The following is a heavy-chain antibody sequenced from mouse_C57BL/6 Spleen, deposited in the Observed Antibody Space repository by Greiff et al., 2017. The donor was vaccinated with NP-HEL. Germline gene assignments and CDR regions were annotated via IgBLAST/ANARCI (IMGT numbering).Heavy chain of an antibody. CDR3: ARHGLGAHYFDY. CDR1: GFSLTSYG. CDR2: IWSDGST. D-gene: IGHD4-1*01. J-gene: IGHJ2*01. Sequence: QVQLQQSGPGLVAPSQSLSITCTVSGFSLTSYGVHWVRQPPGKGLEWLVVIWSDGSTTYNSALKSRLSISKDNSKSQVFLKMNSLQTDDTAMYYCARHGLGAHYFDYWGQGTTLTVSS. V-gene: IGHV2-6-1*01.